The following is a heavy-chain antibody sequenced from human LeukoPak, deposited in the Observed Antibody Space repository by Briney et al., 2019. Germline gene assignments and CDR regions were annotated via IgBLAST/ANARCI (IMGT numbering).Heavy chain of an antibody. CDR2: IIPIFGTA. CDR3: ARESYPYYYGSGSYSSYYFDY. V-gene: IGHV1-69*05. Sequence: AASVKVSCKASGGTFSSYAISWVRQAPGQGLEWMGRIIPIFGTANYAQKFQGRVTITTDESTSTAYMELSSLRSEDTAVYYCARESYPYYYGSGSYSSYYFDYWGQGTLVTVSS. J-gene: IGHJ4*02. CDR1: GGTFSSYA. D-gene: IGHD3-10*01.